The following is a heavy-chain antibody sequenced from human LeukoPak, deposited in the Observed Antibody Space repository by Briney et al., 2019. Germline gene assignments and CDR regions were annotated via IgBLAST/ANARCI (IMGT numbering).Heavy chain of an antibody. Sequence: GGSLRLSCGASGFSFSSYGMHWVRRAPGKGLEWMTFIRVGGSEKYYADSVKGRFTISRAYSKNTLFLQMSSLRPEDTAVYYCALGKNFGYHYFDFWGQGALVTVSS. D-gene: IGHD2-2*03. V-gene: IGHV3-30*02. J-gene: IGHJ4*02. CDR2: IRVGGSEK. CDR3: ALGKNFGYHYFDF. CDR1: GFSFSSYG.